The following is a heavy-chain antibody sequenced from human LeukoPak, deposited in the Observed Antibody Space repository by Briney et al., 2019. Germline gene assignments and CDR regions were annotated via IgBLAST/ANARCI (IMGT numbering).Heavy chain of an antibody. V-gene: IGHV3-23*01. D-gene: IGHD3-10*01. CDR1: GFTFSSYA. J-gene: IGHJ3*02. CDR2: ISGSGGST. CDR3: AKADIITMVRGVTLDAFDI. Sequence: GGSLRLCSAASGFTFSSYAMSWVRQAPGKGLEWVSAISGSGGSTYYADSVKGRFTISRDNSKNTLYLQMNSLRAEDTAVYYCAKADIITMVRGVTLDAFDIWGQGTMVTVSS.